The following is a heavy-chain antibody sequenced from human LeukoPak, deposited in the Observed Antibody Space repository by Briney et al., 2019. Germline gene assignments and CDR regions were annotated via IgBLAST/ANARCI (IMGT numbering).Heavy chain of an antibody. J-gene: IGHJ2*01. CDR2: ISYDGSNK. D-gene: IGHD6-19*01. Sequence: PGGSLRLSCAASGFTFSSYGMHWVRQAPGKGLEWVAVISYDGSNKYYADSVKGRFTISRDNSKNTLYLQMNSLRAEDTAVYYCARDLDSSGRFDLWGRGTLVTVSS. CDR3: ARDLDSSGRFDL. V-gene: IGHV3-30*03. CDR1: GFTFSSYG.